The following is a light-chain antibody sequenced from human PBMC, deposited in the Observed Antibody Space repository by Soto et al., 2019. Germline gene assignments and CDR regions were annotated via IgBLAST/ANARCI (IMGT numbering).Light chain of an antibody. CDR2: AAS. V-gene: IGKV1-39*01. Sequence: DIQMTQSPSSLSASIGDRVTITCRATQSIGTYLNWYHQKPEKAPNLLIHAASSLQSLVPSRLSGSESEIDLTLTISSLQPEDSATYYCRQTYTMPTTFGQGTRLEI. CDR1: QSIGTY. CDR3: RQTYTMPTT. J-gene: IGKJ5*01.